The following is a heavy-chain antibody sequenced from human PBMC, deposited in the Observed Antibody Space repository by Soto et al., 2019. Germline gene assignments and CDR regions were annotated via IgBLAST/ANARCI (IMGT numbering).Heavy chain of an antibody. Sequence: KTGGSVRLSFAASGFAVSGYSMNWVRQAPGKGLEWVSSISSSSSYIYYADSVKGRFTISRDNAKNSLYLQMNSLRAEDTAVYYCARDNKNLGTIFGVVITRGEMDVWGKGTTVTVSS. J-gene: IGHJ6*04. D-gene: IGHD3-3*01. CDR1: GFAVSGYS. V-gene: IGHV3-21*01. CDR2: ISSSSSYI. CDR3: ARDNKNLGTIFGVVITRGEMDV.